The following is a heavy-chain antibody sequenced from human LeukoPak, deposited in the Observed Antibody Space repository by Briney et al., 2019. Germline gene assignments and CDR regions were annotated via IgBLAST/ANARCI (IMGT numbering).Heavy chain of an antibody. CDR1: GYTFTGYY. V-gene: IGHV1-2*02. CDR2: INPNSGGT. D-gene: IGHD3-9*01. CDR3: SKNPGELRCFYWLYWFDP. Sequence: ASVKVCCKASGYTFTGYYMHWVRQAPGPGLEWMGWINPNSGGTNYAQKFQGRVTMTRDTSNSKAYMELSRMSCGDAAVSSCSKNPGELRCFYWLYWFDPWGQGTLVTVSS. J-gene: IGHJ5*02.